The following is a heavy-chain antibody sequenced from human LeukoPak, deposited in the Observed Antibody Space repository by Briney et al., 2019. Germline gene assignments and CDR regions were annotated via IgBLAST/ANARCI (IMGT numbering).Heavy chain of an antibody. V-gene: IGHV1-2*02. CDR3: ASDSMATIDYYNDY. Sequence: ASVKVYCKASGYTFSDYYMHWVRQAPGQGLEWMEWINPNSRGTNYAQKFQGRVTMTRDTSISTAFMELSRLRSDDTAVYYCASDSMATIDYYNDYWGQGTLVTVSS. CDR2: INPNSRGT. D-gene: IGHD5-24*01. CDR1: GYTFSDYY. J-gene: IGHJ4*02.